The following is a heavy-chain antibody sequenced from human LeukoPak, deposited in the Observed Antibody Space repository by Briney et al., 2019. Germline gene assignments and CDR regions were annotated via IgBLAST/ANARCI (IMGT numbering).Heavy chain of an antibody. J-gene: IGHJ4*02. D-gene: IGHD3-10*01. CDR3: AKDLHYGSADY. CDR2: ISRSSSNI. CDR1: GFTFSSYE. V-gene: IGHV3-48*03. Sequence: GGSLRLSCAASGFTFSSYEMNWVRQAPGKGLEWVSSISRSSSNIYYADSVKGRFTISRDNAKNSLYLQMNSLRAEDTAVYYCAKDLHYGSADYWGQGTLVTVSS.